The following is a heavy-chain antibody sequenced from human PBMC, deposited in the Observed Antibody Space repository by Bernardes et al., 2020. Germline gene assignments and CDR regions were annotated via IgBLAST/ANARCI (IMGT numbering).Heavy chain of an antibody. Sequence: GESLKISCTASGYYFRNFWLGWVRQMPGKGLEWVGFIYPDDSETIYSPSFQGQVTFSADKSISTAYLHWSSLEASDTAIFYCARQLPLGILSTFRRPRPYYFDYWGQGTLVTVSS. J-gene: IGHJ4*02. CDR2: IYPDDSET. CDR1: GYYFRNFW. CDR3: ARQLPLGILSTFRRPRPYYFDY. D-gene: IGHD3-16*01. V-gene: IGHV5-51*01.